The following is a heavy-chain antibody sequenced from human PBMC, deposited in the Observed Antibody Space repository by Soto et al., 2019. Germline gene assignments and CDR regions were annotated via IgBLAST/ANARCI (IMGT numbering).Heavy chain of an antibody. Sequence: SETLSLTCTVSGGSISSGGYYWSWIRQHPGKGLEWIGYIYYSGSTYYNPSLKSRVTISVDTSKNQFSLKLSSVTAADTAVYYCARDRAELGYMDVWGKGTTVTVS. D-gene: IGHD3-10*01. CDR3: ARDRAELGYMDV. V-gene: IGHV4-31*03. J-gene: IGHJ6*03. CDR1: GGSISSGGYY. CDR2: IYYSGST.